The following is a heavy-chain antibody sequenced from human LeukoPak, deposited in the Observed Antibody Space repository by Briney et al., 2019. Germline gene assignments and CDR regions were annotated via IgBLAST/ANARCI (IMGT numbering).Heavy chain of an antibody. V-gene: IGHV4-59*08. CDR2: IYYSGST. Sequence: PSETLSLTCTVSGGSISSYYWSWIRQPPGKGLEWIGYIYYSGSTNYNPSLKSRVTISVDTSKNQFSLKLSSVTAADTAVYYCARRLAGYYSAFDIWGQGTMVTVSS. J-gene: IGHJ3*02. CDR1: GGSISSYY. CDR3: ARRLAGYYSAFDI. D-gene: IGHD3-9*01.